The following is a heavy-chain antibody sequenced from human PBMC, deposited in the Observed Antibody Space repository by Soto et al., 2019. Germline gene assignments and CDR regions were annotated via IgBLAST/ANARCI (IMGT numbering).Heavy chain of an antibody. V-gene: IGHV4-59*08. CDR1: GGSISSYY. D-gene: IGHD6-13*01. J-gene: IGHJ4*02. CDR3: ARANRAAAPLAY. Sequence: PSETLSLTCTVSGGSISSYYWSWIRQPPGKGLEWIGYIYYCGSTNYTPSLKSRVTISVYTSKNQFSLKLSSVTAAVTVVYYCARANRAAAPLAYWGQGTLVTVSS. CDR2: IYYCGST.